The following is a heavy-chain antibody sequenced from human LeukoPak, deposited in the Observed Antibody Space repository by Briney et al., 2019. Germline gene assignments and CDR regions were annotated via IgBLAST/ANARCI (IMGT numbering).Heavy chain of an antibody. Sequence: GGSLRRSCAASGFTVSSNYMNWVRQAPGKGLEWVSLIYSGGSTYFADSVKGRFTISRDNSKNTLYLQMNSLRAEDTAVYYCARDWGCTDTRCYLGMDVWGQGTTVTVSS. D-gene: IGHD2-2*01. CDR1: GFTVSSNY. J-gene: IGHJ6*02. CDR2: IYSGGST. V-gene: IGHV3-66*01. CDR3: ARDWGCTDTRCYLGMDV.